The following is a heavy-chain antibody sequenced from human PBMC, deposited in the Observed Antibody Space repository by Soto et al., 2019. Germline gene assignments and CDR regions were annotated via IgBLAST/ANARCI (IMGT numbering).Heavy chain of an antibody. J-gene: IGHJ4*02. Sequence: SETRSLTCTVSDGSISSYYWSWIRQPPGKGLEWIGYIYYSGSTNYNPSLKSRVTISVDTSKNQFSLKLSSVTAADTAVYYCARDQNRLWFGELSYWGQGTLVTVSS. CDR1: DGSISSYY. CDR3: ARDQNRLWFGELSY. D-gene: IGHD3-10*01. V-gene: IGHV4-59*01. CDR2: IYYSGST.